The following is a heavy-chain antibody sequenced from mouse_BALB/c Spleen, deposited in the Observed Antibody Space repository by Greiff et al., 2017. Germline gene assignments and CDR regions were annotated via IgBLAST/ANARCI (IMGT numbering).Heavy chain of an antibody. J-gene: IGHJ4*01. CDR2: IYPYNGGT. V-gene: IGHV1S29*02. CDR1: GYTFTDYN. D-gene: IGHD1-2*01. CDR3: ARGSLHYPVYYAMDY. Sequence: VQLKESGPELVKPGASVKISCKASGYTFTDYNMHWVKQSHGKSLEWIGYIYPYNGGTGYNQKFKSKATLTVDNSSSTAYMELRSLTSEDSAVYYCARGSLHYPVYYAMDYWGQGTSVTVSS.